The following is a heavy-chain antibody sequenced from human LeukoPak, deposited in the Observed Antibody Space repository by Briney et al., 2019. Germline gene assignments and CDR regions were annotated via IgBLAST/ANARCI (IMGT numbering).Heavy chain of an antibody. CDR1: GFTFDDYA. V-gene: IGHV3-9*01. J-gene: IGHJ3*02. D-gene: IGHD6-13*01. Sequence: PGGSLRLSCAASGFTFDDYAMHWVRQAPGKGLEWVSGISWNSGSIGYADSVKGRFTISRDNAKNSLYLQMNSLRAEDTALYYCAKVQYWGYSSSWFPAFDIWGQGTMVTVSS. CDR2: ISWNSGSI. CDR3: AKVQYWGYSSSWFPAFDI.